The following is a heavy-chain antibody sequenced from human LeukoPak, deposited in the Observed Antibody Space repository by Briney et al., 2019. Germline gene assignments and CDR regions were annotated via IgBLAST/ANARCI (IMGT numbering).Heavy chain of an antibody. CDR3: AKDPNSSGWHERLIDY. Sequence: QAGGSLRLSCAASGFTVSSDYLAWVRQAPGKGLEWVSLISSYGSTYYADSVKGRFTISRDNSKNTLYLQMNSLRAEDTAVYYCAKDPNSSGWHERLIDYWGQGTLVTVSS. CDR1: GFTVSSDY. J-gene: IGHJ4*02. D-gene: IGHD6-19*01. CDR2: ISSYGST. V-gene: IGHV3-53*01.